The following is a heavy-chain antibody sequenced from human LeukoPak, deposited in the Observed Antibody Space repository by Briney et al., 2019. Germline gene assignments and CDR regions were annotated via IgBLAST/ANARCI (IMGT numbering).Heavy chain of an antibody. V-gene: IGHV4-39*07. CDR1: GGSTRSSSYY. CDR2: VYSSGRT. J-gene: IGHJ4*01. CDR3: TREIGGTTVHY. Sequence: KPSETLSLTCTVSGGSTRSSSYYWGWIRQPPGKGLEWIGSVYSSGRTYYNPSLTSRVTVSADTSKNQFSLKLSSVTAADTAVYYCTREIGGTTVHYWGHGMLVTVSS. D-gene: IGHD1-7*01.